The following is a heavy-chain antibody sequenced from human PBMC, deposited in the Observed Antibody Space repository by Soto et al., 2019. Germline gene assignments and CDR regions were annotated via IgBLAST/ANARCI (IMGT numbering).Heavy chain of an antibody. CDR2: ISGSGGST. J-gene: IGHJ4*02. V-gene: IGHV3-23*01. D-gene: IGHD3-22*01. CDR3: AKDRAREYDSGVYSPN. CDR1: GCTFSSYA. Sequence: GGSLRLSCAASGCTFSSYAMSWVRQDPGKGLEWVSAISGSGGSTYYAYSVKCRFTISRDNSKNTLYLQMNSLRAEDTAVYYCAKDRAREYDSGVYSPNGGRGPPVPVSS.